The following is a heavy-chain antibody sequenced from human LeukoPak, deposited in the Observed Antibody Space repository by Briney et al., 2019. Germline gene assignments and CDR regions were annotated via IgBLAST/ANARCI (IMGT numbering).Heavy chain of an antibody. CDR2: ISASGGST. V-gene: IGHV3-23*01. Sequence: PGGSLRLSCAASGFTFSDYAMSWVRQAPGKGLEWVSAISASGGSTYYADSVKSRFTISRDNSKNTLYLQMNSLRVEDTAVYYCATPQGDYWGQGTLVTVSS. CDR3: ATPQGDY. CDR1: GFTFSDYA. J-gene: IGHJ4*02.